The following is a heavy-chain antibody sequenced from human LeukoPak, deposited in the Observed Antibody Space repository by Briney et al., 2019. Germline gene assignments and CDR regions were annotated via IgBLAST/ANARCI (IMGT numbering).Heavy chain of an antibody. D-gene: IGHD3-22*01. CDR1: GSSISSSSYY. Sequence: SETLSLTCTVSGSSISSSSYYWGWIRQPPGEGLGWIGSTYYGGNTYYNPSLKSRVTMSVDTSKNQFSLKLSSVTAADTAVYYCARHDSSGPYNAFDIWGQGTMVTVSS. CDR2: TYYGGNT. V-gene: IGHV4-39*01. CDR3: ARHDSSGPYNAFDI. J-gene: IGHJ3*02.